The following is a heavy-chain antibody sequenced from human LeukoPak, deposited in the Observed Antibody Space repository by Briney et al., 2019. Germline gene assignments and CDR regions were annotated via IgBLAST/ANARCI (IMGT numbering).Heavy chain of an antibody. CDR1: GFTFSGYY. V-gene: IGHV3-23*01. CDR3: AKDPRDGYNFPHWFDP. D-gene: IGHD5-24*01. CDR2: ISGSGGST. Sequence: GGSLRLSCAASGFTFSGYYMSWVRQAPGKGLEWVSAISGSGGSTYYADSVKGRFTISRDNSKNTLYLQMNSLRAEDTAVYYCAKDPRDGYNFPHWFDPWGQGTLVTVSS. J-gene: IGHJ5*02.